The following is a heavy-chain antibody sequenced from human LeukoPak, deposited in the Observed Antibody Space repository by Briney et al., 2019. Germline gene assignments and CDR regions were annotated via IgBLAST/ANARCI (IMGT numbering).Heavy chain of an antibody. CDR3: ARGTRTSDP. CDR2: INHSGST. J-gene: IGHJ5*02. CDR1: GGSFSGYY. Sequence: SETLSLTCAVYGGSFSGYYWSWIRQPPGKGLEWIGEINHSGSTNYNPSLKSRVTISVDTSKNQFSLKLSSVTAADTAVYYCARGTRTSDPWGQGTLVTVSS. D-gene: IGHD2-2*01. V-gene: IGHV4-34*01.